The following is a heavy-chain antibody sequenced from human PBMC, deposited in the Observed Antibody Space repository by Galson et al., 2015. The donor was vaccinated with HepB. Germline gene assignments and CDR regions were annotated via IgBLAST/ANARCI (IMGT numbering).Heavy chain of an antibody. CDR3: ARNRIPLWEDIVVVPAAIHYMDV. J-gene: IGHJ6*03. CDR1: GYTFTSYG. V-gene: IGHV1-18*01. Sequence: SVKVSCKASGYTFTSYGISWVRQAPGQGLEWMGWISAYNGNTNYAQKLQGRVTMTKDTPTSTAYMELRSLRSDDTAVYYCARNRIPLWEDIVVVPAAIHYMDVWGKVTTVTVSS. CDR2: ISAYNGNT. D-gene: IGHD2-2*01.